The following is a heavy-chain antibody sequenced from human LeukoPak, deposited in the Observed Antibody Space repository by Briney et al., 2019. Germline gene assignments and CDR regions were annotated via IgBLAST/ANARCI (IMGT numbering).Heavy chain of an antibody. D-gene: IGHD3-22*01. CDR1: GGSISSSSYY. CDR2: INHSGST. J-gene: IGHJ4*02. Sequence: TTSETLSLTCTVSGGSISSSSYYWGWIRQPPGKGLEWIGEINHSGSTNYNPSLKSRVTISVDTSKNQFSLKLSSVTAADTAVYYCARGGGWPDPYYYDSSGYYYLYYFDYWGQGTLVTVSS. V-gene: IGHV4-39*07. CDR3: ARGGGWPDPYYYDSSGYYYLYYFDY.